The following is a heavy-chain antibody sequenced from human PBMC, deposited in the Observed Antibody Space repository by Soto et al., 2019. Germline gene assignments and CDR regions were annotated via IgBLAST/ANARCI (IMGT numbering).Heavy chain of an antibody. Sequence: EVQLVESGGGLVQPGGSLKLSCAASGFTFSGSAMHWVRQASGKGLEWVGRIRSKSNSYATAYAASVKGRFTISSDDSKNTAYLQMNSLKSEDTAVYYCTRREGYCSSTNCPNWFDPWGQGTLVTVSS. CDR1: GFTFSGSA. V-gene: IGHV3-73*02. J-gene: IGHJ5*02. CDR3: TRREGYCSSTNCPNWFDP. CDR2: IRSKSNSYAT. D-gene: IGHD2-2*01.